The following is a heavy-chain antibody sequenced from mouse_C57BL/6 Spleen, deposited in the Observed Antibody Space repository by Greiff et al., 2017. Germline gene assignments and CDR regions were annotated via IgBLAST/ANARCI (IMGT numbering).Heavy chain of an antibody. J-gene: IGHJ3*01. CDR3: ARGNYGFAY. V-gene: IGHV1-20*01. Sequence: VQLQQSGPELVKPGDSVKISCTASGYSFTGYFMNWVMQSHGKSLEWIGRINPYNGDTFYNQKFKGKATLTVDKSSSTAHMELRSLTSEDAAVYYCARGNYGFAYWGQGTLVTVSA. D-gene: IGHD1-1*01. CDR1: GYSFTGYF. CDR2: INPYNGDT.